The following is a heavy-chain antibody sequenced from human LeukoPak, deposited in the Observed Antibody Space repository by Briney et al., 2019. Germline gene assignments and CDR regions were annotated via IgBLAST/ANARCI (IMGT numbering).Heavy chain of an antibody. D-gene: IGHD1-1*01. CDR3: ARDPWNEDDY. J-gene: IGHJ4*02. CDR2: IYHSGST. Sequence: SETLSLTCTVSGYSISSGYYWGWIRQPPGKGLERIGSIYHSGSTYYNPSLKSRVTISVDTSKNQFSLKLSSVTAADTAVYYCARDPWNEDDYWGQGTLVTVSS. V-gene: IGHV4-38-2*02. CDR1: GYSISSGYY.